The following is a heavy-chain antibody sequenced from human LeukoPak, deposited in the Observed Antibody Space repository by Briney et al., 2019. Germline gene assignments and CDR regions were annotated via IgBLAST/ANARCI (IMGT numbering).Heavy chain of an antibody. Sequence: PSETLSLTCAVYGGCFSGYYWSWIRHPPGKGLEWIWEINHSGSTNYNPSLKSRVTISVDTSKNQFSLKLSSVTAADTAVYYCARGGCSSTSCPTPYYYYGMDVWGQGTTVTVSS. CDR3: ARGGCSSTSCPTPYYYYGMDV. V-gene: IGHV4-34*01. CDR1: GGCFSGYY. J-gene: IGHJ6*02. D-gene: IGHD2-2*01. CDR2: INHSGST.